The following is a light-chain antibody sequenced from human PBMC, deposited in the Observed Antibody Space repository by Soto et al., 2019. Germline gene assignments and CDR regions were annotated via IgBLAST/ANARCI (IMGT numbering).Light chain of an antibody. CDR2: GAS. CDR3: QQYGSSPPIT. J-gene: IGKJ5*01. CDR1: QSVSSSY. V-gene: IGKV3-20*01. Sequence: EIVMTQSPATLSVSPGERATLSVRASQSVSSSYLARYQQKPGQAPRLLIYGASSRATGIPDRFSGSGSGTDFTLTISRLEPEDFAVHYCQQYGSSPPITFAAGTRLAI.